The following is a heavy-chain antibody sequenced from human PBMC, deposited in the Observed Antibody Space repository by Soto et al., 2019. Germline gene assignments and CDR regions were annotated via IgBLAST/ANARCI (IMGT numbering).Heavy chain of an antibody. CDR3: ARRITMIVVGNSPDWFDP. V-gene: IGHV4-30-4*01. D-gene: IGHD3-22*01. Sequence: PSETLSLTCTVSGGSISSGDYYWSWIRQPRGKGLEWIGYIYYSGSTYYNPSLKSRVTISVDTSKNQFSLKLSSVTAADTAVYYCARRITMIVVGNSPDWFDPWGQGTLVTVSS. J-gene: IGHJ5*02. CDR1: GGSISSGDYY. CDR2: IYYSGST.